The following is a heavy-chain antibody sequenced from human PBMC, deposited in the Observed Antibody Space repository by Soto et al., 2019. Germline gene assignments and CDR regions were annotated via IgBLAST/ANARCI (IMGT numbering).Heavy chain of an antibody. CDR2: INPSGGST. V-gene: IGHV1-46*03. CDR1: GYTFTSYY. Sequence: ASVKVSCKASGYTFTSYYIHWVRQAPGQGLEWMGIINPSGGSTSYAQKFQGRVTMTRDTSTSTVYMELSSLRSEDTAVYYCASERVAAADPYYYYYYMDVWGKGTTVTVSS. D-gene: IGHD6-13*01. J-gene: IGHJ6*03. CDR3: ASERVAAADPYYYYYYMDV.